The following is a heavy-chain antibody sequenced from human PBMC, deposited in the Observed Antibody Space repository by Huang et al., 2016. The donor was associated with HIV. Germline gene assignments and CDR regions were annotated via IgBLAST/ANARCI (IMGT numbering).Heavy chain of an antibody. Sequence: QVQLVPSGAEVKKPGASVKVSCKASGYAFTSYYMHWVRQSPGQGLAWMGISNPRDGSKSYAHKFQGRVTTTRGTSTNTVFMELSSLRSEDTAVYYCARDRDFYDSSGYWGFNYFDYWGQGTLVTVSS. J-gene: IGHJ4*02. CDR3: ARDRDFYDSSGYWGFNYFDY. D-gene: IGHD3-22*01. CDR1: GYAFTSYY. CDR2: SNPRDGSK. V-gene: IGHV1-46*01.